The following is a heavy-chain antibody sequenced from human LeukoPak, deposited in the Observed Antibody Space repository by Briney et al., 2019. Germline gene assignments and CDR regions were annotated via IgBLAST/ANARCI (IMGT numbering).Heavy chain of an antibody. J-gene: IGHJ4*02. Sequence: GGSLRLSCAASGFTFSSYWMHWVRQAPGKGLEWVSAISGSGGSTYYADSVKGRFTISRDNSKNTLYLQMNSLRAEDTAVYYCAKDLRGTLSSRGPFEYWGQGTLVTASS. CDR3: AKDLRGTLSSRGPFEY. CDR1: GFTFSSYW. CDR2: ISGSGGST. D-gene: IGHD2/OR15-2a*01. V-gene: IGHV3-23*01.